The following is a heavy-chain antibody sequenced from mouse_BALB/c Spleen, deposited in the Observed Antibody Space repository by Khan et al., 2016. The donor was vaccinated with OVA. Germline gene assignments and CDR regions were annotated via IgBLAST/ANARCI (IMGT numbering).Heavy chain of an antibody. V-gene: IGHV3-8*02. CDR3: AGAAYRYAFAY. CDR2: MIYSGYT. J-gene: IGHJ3*01. Sequence: EVQLQESGPSLVQPSQTLSLTRSVTGDSITSGYWSWIRKFPGNKLEYMGYMIYSGYTYYNPSLKSRISITRHTSKNQYYLQLNSVTTEDTATYSGAGAAYRYAFAYWGQGTLVAVAT. D-gene: IGHD2-12*01. CDR1: GDSITSGY.